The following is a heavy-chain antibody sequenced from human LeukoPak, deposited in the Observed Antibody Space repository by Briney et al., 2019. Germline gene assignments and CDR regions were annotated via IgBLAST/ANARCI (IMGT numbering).Heavy chain of an antibody. CDR1: GFTFSSYE. CDR2: VKSKTDGETT. Sequence: PGGSLRLSCAASGFTFSSYEMNWVRQAPGKGLEWVGRVKSKTDGETTDYAAPVKGRFTISRDDSKNTLYLQMNSLKTEDTAVYYCTTGLGRSDFDYWGQGTLVTVSS. V-gene: IGHV3-15*01. CDR3: TTGLGRSDFDY. J-gene: IGHJ4*02.